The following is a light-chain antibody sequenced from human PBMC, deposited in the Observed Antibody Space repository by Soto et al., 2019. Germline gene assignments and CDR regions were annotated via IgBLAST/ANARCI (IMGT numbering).Light chain of an antibody. V-gene: IGKV3-20*01. CDR1: QNVDNNF. CDR2: RAS. Sequence: ENVLTQSPGTLPLSPGERATLSCRASQNVDNNFLAWYQHKPGQPPRLLIFRASIREAGIPDRFSGSGSGTDFSLSISRLEPEDFGVYHCQQYGSLPYTFGQGTKLDI. CDR3: QQYGSLPYT. J-gene: IGKJ2*01.